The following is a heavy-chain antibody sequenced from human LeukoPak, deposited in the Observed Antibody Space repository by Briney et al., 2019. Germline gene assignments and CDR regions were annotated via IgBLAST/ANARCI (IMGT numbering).Heavy chain of an antibody. J-gene: IGHJ4*02. CDR3: ARAGKGGYSSGWHTFDS. Sequence: SETLSLTCTVSGGSIRTHYWTWIRQPPGEGLEWIGYIHYSGSTYYNPSLKSRVTTSVDTSKNQFSLRLTSVTAADTAVYYCARAGKGGYSSGWHTFDSWGQGTLVTVSS. CDR2: IHYSGST. V-gene: IGHV4-59*11. CDR1: GGSIRTHY. D-gene: IGHD6-19*01.